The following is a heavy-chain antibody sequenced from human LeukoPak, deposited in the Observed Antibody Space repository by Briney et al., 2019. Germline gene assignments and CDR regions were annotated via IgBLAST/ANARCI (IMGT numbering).Heavy chain of an antibody. CDR2: INPNSGDT. J-gene: IGHJ4*02. V-gene: IGHV1-2*02. CDR3: ARAYGSGTSYHPDY. D-gene: IGHD3-10*01. CDR1: GYSFNAYY. Sequence: ASVKVSCKASGYSFNAYYMHWVRQAPGQGLEYMGWINPNSGDTNSSQKFQDRVTLTRDTSITTAYMELSSLTSDDTAVYHCARAYGSGTSYHPDYWGQGTLVTVSS.